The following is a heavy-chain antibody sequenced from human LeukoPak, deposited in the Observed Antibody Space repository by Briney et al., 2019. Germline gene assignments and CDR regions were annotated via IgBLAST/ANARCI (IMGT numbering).Heavy chain of an antibody. D-gene: IGHD5-18*01. V-gene: IGHV1-46*01. J-gene: IGHJ4*02. Sequence: ASVKVSCKASGYTFTSYYTHWVRQAPGQGLEWVGTINPSGGNTNYAQRFQGRVTMTRDRSTSTVYMELSSLRSDDTAVYYCARETPMATFDYWGQGTLVTVSS. CDR3: ARETPMATFDY. CDR1: GYTFTSYY. CDR2: INPSGGNT.